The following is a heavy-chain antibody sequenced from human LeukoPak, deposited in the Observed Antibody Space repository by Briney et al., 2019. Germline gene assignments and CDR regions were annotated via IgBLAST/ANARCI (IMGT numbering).Heavy chain of an antibody. J-gene: IGHJ3*02. CDR3: ARDALLLQFGNPNIDI. CDR2: ISYDGSNK. D-gene: IGHD3-22*01. V-gene: IGHV3-30-3*01. CDR1: GFTFSSYA. Sequence: GRSLRLSCAASGFTFSSYAMHWVRQAPGKGLEWVAVISYDGSNKYYADSVKGRFTISRDNSKNTLYLQMNSLRAEDTAVYYCARDALLLQFGNPNIDIWGQGTMVTVSS.